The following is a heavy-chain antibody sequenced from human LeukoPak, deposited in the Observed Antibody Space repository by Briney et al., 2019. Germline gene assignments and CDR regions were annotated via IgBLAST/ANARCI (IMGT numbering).Heavy chain of an antibody. J-gene: IGHJ4*02. Sequence: SQTLSLTCTVSGVSISSSSYYWGWIRQPPGKGLEWIGSIYYSGSTYYNPSLKSRVTISVDTSKNQFSLKLSSVTAADTAVYYCARDLGVTDYWGQGTLVTVSS. CDR3: ARDLGVTDY. CDR2: IYYSGST. CDR1: GVSISSSSYY. D-gene: IGHD1-26*01. V-gene: IGHV4-39*07.